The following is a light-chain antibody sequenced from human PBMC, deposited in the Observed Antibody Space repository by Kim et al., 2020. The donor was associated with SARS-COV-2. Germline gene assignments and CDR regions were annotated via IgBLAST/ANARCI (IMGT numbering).Light chain of an antibody. V-gene: IGLV3-1*01. J-gene: IGLJ3*02. CDR2: EDS. Sequence: YELTQPPSVSVSPGQTASITCSGDELGDKYASWYQQKPGQSPVVVIYEDSQRPSGIPERFSGSNSGNTATLTISGTQAMDEADYYCQAWDSRIWVFGGGTKLTVL. CDR3: QAWDSRIWV. CDR1: ELGDKY.